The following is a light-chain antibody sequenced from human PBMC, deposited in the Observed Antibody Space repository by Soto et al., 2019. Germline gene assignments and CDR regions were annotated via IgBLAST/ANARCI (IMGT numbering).Light chain of an antibody. CDR3: QQYSSMWT. V-gene: IGKV3-20*01. Sequence: EIVLTQSPGTLSLSPGKRATLSCRASQSFSSNYLAWYQQRPGQAPRILIYGATTRASGVPDRFSGSESGTDFTLTISRLEPEDSAVYYCQQYSSMWTFGQGTKLEIK. J-gene: IGKJ1*01. CDR1: QSFSSNY. CDR2: GAT.